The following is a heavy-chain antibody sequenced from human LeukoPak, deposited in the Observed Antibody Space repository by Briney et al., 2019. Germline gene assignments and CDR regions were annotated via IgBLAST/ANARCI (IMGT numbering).Heavy chain of an antibody. D-gene: IGHD3-10*01. Sequence: SETLSLTCTVSGGSLITSNYFWAWVRQSPGKGLEWIGTFYYAGTTSYNPSLKSRVSIFVDTSKNQFSLTLNSVTAADTAVYFCARESFSRGGHWGQGTLVIVSS. CDR3: ARESFSRGGH. V-gene: IGHV4-39*07. CDR1: GGSLITSNYF. J-gene: IGHJ4*02. CDR2: FYYAGTT.